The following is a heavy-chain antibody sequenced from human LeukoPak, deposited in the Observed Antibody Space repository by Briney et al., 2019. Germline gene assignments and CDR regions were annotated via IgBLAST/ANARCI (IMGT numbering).Heavy chain of an antibody. CDR2: IYHSGTT. V-gene: IGHV4-38-2*02. CDR3: ARGPYSYDSSGAFDI. Sequence: SETLSLTCTVSGYSISSGYYWGWIRQPPGKGLEWIGSIYHSGTTYYNPSLKSRVTISVDTSKNQFSLKLSSVTAADTAVYFCARGPYSYDSSGAFDIWGQGTMVTVSS. CDR1: GYSISSGYY. J-gene: IGHJ3*02. D-gene: IGHD3-22*01.